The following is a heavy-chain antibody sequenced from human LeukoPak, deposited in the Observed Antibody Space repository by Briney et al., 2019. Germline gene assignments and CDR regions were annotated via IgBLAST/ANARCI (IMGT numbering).Heavy chain of an antibody. CDR3: AKGFSYYYGMDV. Sequence: QPGGSLRLSCAASGFTFSNYAMSWVRQAPGKGLEWVSAISGSGGTTYYADSVKGRFTISRDNSKNTLYLQLSSLRAEDTAVFYCAKGFSYYYGMDVWGQGTTVTVSS. CDR1: GFTFSNYA. J-gene: IGHJ6*02. V-gene: IGHV3-23*01. CDR2: ISGSGGTT.